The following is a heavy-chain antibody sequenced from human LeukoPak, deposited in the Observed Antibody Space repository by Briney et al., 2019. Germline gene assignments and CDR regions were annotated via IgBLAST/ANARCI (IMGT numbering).Heavy chain of an antibody. CDR3: ARDFNPLYSGTYYDAFDI. CDR1: GFTFSSDW. J-gene: IGHJ3*02. CDR2: LKHDGSKK. D-gene: IGHD1-26*01. Sequence: GGSLRLSCSASGFTFSSDWMTWVRQAPGKGLEWVANLKHDGSKKYYVDSVKGRFTISTDTAKNSLYLQMDSLRAEDTAVYYCARDFNPLYSGTYYDAFDIWGQGTMITVSS. V-gene: IGHV3-7*01.